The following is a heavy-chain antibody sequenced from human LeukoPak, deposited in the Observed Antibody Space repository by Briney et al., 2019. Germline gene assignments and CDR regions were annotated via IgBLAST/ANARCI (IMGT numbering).Heavy chain of an antibody. J-gene: IGHJ6*03. V-gene: IGHV4-34*01. Sequence: PSETLSLTCAVYGGSFSGYYWSWIRQPPGKGLEWIGEINHSGSTNYNPSLKSRVTISVDTSKNQFSLKLSSVTAADTAVYYCARDVRIADPAYYYYMDVWGKGTTVTVSS. CDR1: GGSFSGYY. D-gene: IGHD3-10*02. CDR3: ARDVRIADPAYYYYMDV. CDR2: INHSGST.